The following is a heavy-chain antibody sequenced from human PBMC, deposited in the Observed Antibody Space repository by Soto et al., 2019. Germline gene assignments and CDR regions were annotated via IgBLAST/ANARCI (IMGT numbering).Heavy chain of an antibody. CDR3: ARVNSATGSMHFDH. Sequence: EVQLVESGGGLVKPGGSLRLTCAGSTFNFTSYSLNWVRQAPGKGLEWVSSISATSTYIFYADSVKGRFTISRDNAKNSVSLKMNSLRAEDTALYYCARVNSATGSMHFDHWGQGTLVTVSS. CDR2: ISATSTYI. CDR1: TFNFTSYS. J-gene: IGHJ4*02. V-gene: IGHV3-21*01. D-gene: IGHD3-9*01.